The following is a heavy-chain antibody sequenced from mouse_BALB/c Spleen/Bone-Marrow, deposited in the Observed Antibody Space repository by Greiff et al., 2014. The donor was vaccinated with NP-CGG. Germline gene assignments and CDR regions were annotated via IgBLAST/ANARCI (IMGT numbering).Heavy chain of an antibody. CDR1: GYTSTDYH. CDR3: ARHGSSYVRFAY. CDR2: INPYNDYT. D-gene: IGHD1-1*01. J-gene: IGHJ3*01. Sequence: EVQRVESGAELVRPGASVKISCKAFGYTSTDYHINWVKQRPGQGLDWIGYINPYNDYTNYNQKFKGKATLIVDKSSSTAYMELSSLTSEDSAVFYCARHGSSYVRFAYWGQGTLVTVSA. V-gene: IGHV1S45*01.